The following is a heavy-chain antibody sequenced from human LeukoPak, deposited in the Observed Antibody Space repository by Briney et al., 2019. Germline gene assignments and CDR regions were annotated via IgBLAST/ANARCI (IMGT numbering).Heavy chain of an antibody. Sequence: PSETLSLTCAVYGGSFSGYYWSWIRQPPGKGLEWIGEINHSGSTNYNPSLKSRVTISVDTSKNQFSLKLGSVTAADTAVYYCARRPGDFDYWGQGTLVTVSS. J-gene: IGHJ4*02. CDR3: ARRPGDFDY. D-gene: IGHD3-10*01. V-gene: IGHV4-34*01. CDR2: INHSGST. CDR1: GGSFSGYY.